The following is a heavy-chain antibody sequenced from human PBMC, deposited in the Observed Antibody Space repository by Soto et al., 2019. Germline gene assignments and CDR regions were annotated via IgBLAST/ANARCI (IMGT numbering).Heavy chain of an antibody. V-gene: IGHV3-23*01. CDR3: AKDSASGGNRLSIDY. CDR2: ISGSGGST. CDR1: GFTFSSYA. J-gene: IGHJ4*02. D-gene: IGHD2-15*01. Sequence: GGSLRLSCAASGFTFSSYAMSWVRQAPGKGLEWVSAISGSGGSTYYADSVKGRFTISRDNSKNTLYLQMNSLRAEDRAVYSGAKDSASGGNRLSIDYWGQGTLVTVSS.